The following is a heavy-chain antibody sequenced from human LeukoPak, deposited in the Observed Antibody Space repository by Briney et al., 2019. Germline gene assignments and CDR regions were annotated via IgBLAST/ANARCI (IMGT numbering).Heavy chain of an antibody. CDR2: IYHSGST. D-gene: IGHD6-13*01. J-gene: IGHJ5*02. Sequence: SETLSLTCTVSGGSISSSSDYWGWIRQPPGKGLEWIGYIYHSGSTYYNPSLKSRVTISVDRSKNQFSLKLSSVTAADTAVYYCVRVLQAAADGNWFDPWGQGTLVTVSS. V-gene: IGHV4-30-2*01. CDR3: VRVLQAAADGNWFDP. CDR1: GGSISSSSDY.